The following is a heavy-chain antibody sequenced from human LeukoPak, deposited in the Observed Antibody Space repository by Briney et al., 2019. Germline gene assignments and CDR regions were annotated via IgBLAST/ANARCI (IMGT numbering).Heavy chain of an antibody. CDR3: AREVFDSGSYYFSDY. V-gene: IGHV1-69*13. D-gene: IGHD1-26*01. Sequence: ASVKVSCKASGGTFSSYAISWVRQAPGQGLEWMGGIIPIFGTANYAQKFQGRVTITADESTSTAYMELSSLRSEDTAVYYCAREVFDSGSYYFSDYWGQGTLVTVSS. CDR1: GGTFSSYA. J-gene: IGHJ4*02. CDR2: IIPIFGTA.